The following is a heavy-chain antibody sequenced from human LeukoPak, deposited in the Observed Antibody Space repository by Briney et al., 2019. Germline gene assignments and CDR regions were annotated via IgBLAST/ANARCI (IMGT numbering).Heavy chain of an antibody. Sequence: ASVKVSCKASGYTFTSYGISWVRQAPGQGLEWMGWISAYNGNTNYAQKLQGRVTMTTDTSTSTAYMELRSLRSDDTAVYYCARDRCSGGSCYSGLRYFDYWGQGTLVTVSS. J-gene: IGHJ4*02. CDR1: GYTFTSYG. D-gene: IGHD2-15*01. CDR2: ISAYNGNT. CDR3: ARDRCSGGSCYSGLRYFDY. V-gene: IGHV1-18*01.